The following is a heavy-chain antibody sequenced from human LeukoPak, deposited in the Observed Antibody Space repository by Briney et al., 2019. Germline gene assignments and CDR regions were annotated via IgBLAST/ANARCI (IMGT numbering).Heavy chain of an antibody. CDR1: GGSISSYY. J-gene: IGHJ5*02. D-gene: IGHD6-13*01. CDR3: ARDYYAWGYSSNWYRWFDP. Sequence: PSETLSLTCTVSGGSISSYYWSWIRQPAGKGLEWIGRIYTSESTNYNPSLKSRVTISVDTSKNQFSLKLSSVTAADPAVYYCARDYYAWGYSSNWYRWFDPWGQGTLVTVSS. CDR2: IYTSEST. V-gene: IGHV4-4*07.